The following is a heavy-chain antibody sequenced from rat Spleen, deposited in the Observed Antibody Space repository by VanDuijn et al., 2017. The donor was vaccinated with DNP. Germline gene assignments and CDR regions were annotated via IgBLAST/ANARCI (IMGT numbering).Heavy chain of an antibody. V-gene: IGHV3-3*01. J-gene: IGHJ3*01. D-gene: IGHD1-2*01. CDR2: MNSAGST. CDR3: ARSNYDSSYIPWFVY. CDR1: GYSITSSYR. Sequence: EVQLQESGPGLVKPSQSLSLTCSVTGYSITSSYRWNWIRMFPGNKLEWMGNMNSAGSTNYNPSLKSRISITRDTSKNQFFLQVYSVTTEDTATYYCARSNYDSSYIPWFVYWGQGTLVTVSS.